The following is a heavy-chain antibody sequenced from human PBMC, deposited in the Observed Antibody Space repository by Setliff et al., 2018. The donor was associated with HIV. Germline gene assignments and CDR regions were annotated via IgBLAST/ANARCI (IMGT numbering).Heavy chain of an antibody. V-gene: IGHV3-7*05. CDR3: RGGHYIEP. CDR2: ITQDGSDK. Sequence: GGSLRLSCATSGFMSSDFWMSWVRQGPGKGLEWVASITQDGSDKYYVDAVKGRFTISRDNARNSLLLQMNSLRVEDTAVYYCRGGHYIEPWGQGTRVTVSS. CDR1: GFMSSDFW. J-gene: IGHJ5*02. D-gene: IGHD2-15*01.